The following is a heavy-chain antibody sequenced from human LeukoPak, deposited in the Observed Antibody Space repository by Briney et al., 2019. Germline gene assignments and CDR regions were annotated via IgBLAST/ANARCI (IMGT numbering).Heavy chain of an antibody. CDR1: GGSISSSTYY. Sequence: PSETLSLTCTVSGGSISSSTYYWSWIRQPPGKGLEWIGGINYNGNTFYKPSLQSRVTISLDTSKNHFSLKLISVTAADTAVYYCAREVASSPNDWGKGTLVTVSS. D-gene: IGHD6-6*01. CDR3: AREVASSPND. J-gene: IGHJ4*02. CDR2: INYNGNT. V-gene: IGHV4-39*07.